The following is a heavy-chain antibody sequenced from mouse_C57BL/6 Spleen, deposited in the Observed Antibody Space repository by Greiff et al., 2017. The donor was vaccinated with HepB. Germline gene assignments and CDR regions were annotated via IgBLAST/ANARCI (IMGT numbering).Heavy chain of an antibody. CDR3: ARGKILRDFDY. CDR2: INPGSGGT. J-gene: IGHJ2*01. CDR1: GYAFTNYL. Sequence: VKLQESGAELVRPGTSVKVSCKASGYAFTNYLIEWVKQRPGQGLEWIGVINPGSGGTNYNEKFKGKATLTADKSSSTAYMQLSSLTSEDSAVYFCARGKILRDFDYWGQGTTLTVSS. V-gene: IGHV1-54*01.